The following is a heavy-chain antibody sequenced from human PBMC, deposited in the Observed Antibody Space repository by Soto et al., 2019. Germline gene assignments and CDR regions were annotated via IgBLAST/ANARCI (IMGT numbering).Heavy chain of an antibody. Sequence: ASVKVSCKASGGTFSSYTISWVRQAPGQGLEWMGRIIPILGIANYAQKFQGRVTITADKSTSTAYMELSSLRSEDTAVYYCAGGGVGYCSSTSCQNNYYYMDVWGKGTTVTVS. CDR3: AGGGVGYCSSTSCQNNYYYMDV. CDR1: GGTFSSYT. V-gene: IGHV1-69*02. D-gene: IGHD2-2*01. J-gene: IGHJ6*03. CDR2: IIPILGIA.